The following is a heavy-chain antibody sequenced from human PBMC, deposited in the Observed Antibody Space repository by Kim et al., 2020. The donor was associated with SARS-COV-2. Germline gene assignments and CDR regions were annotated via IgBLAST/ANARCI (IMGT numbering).Heavy chain of an antibody. CDR3: ERGNPGSWFDP. J-gene: IGHJ5*02. D-gene: IGHD3-10*01. Sequence: PDSEKGRFTIPRDNSQNTLYLQRNSLRAEDTAVYYCERGNPGSWFDPWGQGTLVTVSS. V-gene: IGHV3-53*01.